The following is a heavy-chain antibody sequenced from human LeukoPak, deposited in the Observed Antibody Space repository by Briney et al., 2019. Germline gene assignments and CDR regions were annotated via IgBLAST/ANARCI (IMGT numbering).Heavy chain of an antibody. CDR1: GLTFSSYG. J-gene: IGHJ4*02. V-gene: IGHV3-30*18. D-gene: IGHD3-3*01. Sequence: PGGSLRLSCAASGLTFSSYGMHWVRQAPGKGLEWVAAISYDGSNKYYADSVKGRFTISRDNSKNTLYLQMNSMRAEDTAVYYCAKSTFDDFWSGALDYWGQGTLVTVSS. CDR3: AKSTFDDFWSGALDY. CDR2: ISYDGSNK.